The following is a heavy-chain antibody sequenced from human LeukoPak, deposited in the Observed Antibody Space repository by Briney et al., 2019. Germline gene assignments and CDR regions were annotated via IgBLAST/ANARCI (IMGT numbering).Heavy chain of an antibody. CDR3: TRTDLWVS. J-gene: IGHJ5*02. CDR2: IYSSGNT. D-gene: IGHD1-26*01. V-gene: IGHV3-66*01. CDR1: GFTGGINDY. Sequence: QTGGSLRLSCAGSGFTGGINDYMSWVRQAPGKGLEWVSVIYSSGNTYYADSVRGRFTISRDKSKNTLFLQMNSLTVDDTAIYYCTRTDLWVSWGQGAQVTVSS.